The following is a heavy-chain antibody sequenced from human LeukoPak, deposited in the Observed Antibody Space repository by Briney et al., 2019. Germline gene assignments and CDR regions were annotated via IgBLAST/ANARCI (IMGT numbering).Heavy chain of an antibody. J-gene: IGHJ6*03. D-gene: IGHD6-25*01. CDR2: ISWDGGST. Sequence: PGGSLRLSCAASGFTFDDYAMHWVPQAPGKGLEWVSLISWDGGSTYYADSVKGRFTISRDNSKNSLYLQMNSLRAGDTALYYCAKDRGRYYYYMDVWGKGTTVTVSS. CDR3: AKDRGRYYYYMDV. CDR1: GFTFDDYA. V-gene: IGHV3-43D*04.